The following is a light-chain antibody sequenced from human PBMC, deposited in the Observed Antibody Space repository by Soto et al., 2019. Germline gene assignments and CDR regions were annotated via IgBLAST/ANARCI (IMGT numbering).Light chain of an antibody. CDR2: EVS. V-gene: IGLV2-8*01. J-gene: IGLJ1*01. CDR3: SSYAGSLYV. CDR1: SSDVGDYNY. Sequence: QSVLTQPPSASGSPGQSVTISCTGTSSDVGDYNYVSWYQQHPGKAPKLMIYEVSKRPSGVPGRFSGSKSGNTASLTVSGLQAEDEADYYCSSYAGSLYVFGTGTKVTVL.